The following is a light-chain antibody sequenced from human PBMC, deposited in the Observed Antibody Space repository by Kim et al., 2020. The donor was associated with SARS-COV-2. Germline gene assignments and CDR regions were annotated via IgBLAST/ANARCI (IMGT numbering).Light chain of an antibody. CDR1: SSNIGSNN. CDR2: SNN. Sequence: QSVVTQPASASGTPGQRVTISCSGSSSNIGSNNVVWYQQLPGAAPNLLIYSNNQRPSGIPDRFSGSRSGTSASLAISGLQSGDEADYYCAVWDDSLKQGVFGGGTQLTVL. J-gene: IGLJ3*02. V-gene: IGLV1-44*01. CDR3: AVWDDSLKQGV.